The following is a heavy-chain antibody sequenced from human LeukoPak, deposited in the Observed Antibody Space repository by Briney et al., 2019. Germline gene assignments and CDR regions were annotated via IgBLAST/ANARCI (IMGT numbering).Heavy chain of an antibody. J-gene: IGHJ5*02. CDR1: GGSFSGYY. V-gene: IGHV4-34*01. CDR2: INHSGST. Sequence: PSETLSLTCAVYGGSFSGYYWSWIRQPPGKGLEWIGEINHSGSTNYNPSLKSRVTISVDTSKNQFSLKLSSVTAADTAVYYCARGGYDFWSGYCTGRFWFDPWGQGTLVTVSS. D-gene: IGHD3-3*01. CDR3: ARGGYDFWSGYCTGRFWFDP.